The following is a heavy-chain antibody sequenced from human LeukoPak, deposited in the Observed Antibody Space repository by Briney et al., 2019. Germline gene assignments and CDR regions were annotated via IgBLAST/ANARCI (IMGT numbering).Heavy chain of an antibody. V-gene: IGHV3-23*01. CDR3: AKPFLTVAAAGGLYYYYGMDV. J-gene: IGHJ6*02. Sequence: GGSLRLSCAAAGFIFSDYHMSWVRQAPGKGLEWVSAISGSGGSTYYADSVKGRFTISRDNSKNTLYLQMNSLRAEDTAVYYCAKPFLTVAAAGGLYYYYGMDVWGQGTTVTVSS. CDR2: ISGSGGST. CDR1: GFIFSDYH. D-gene: IGHD6-13*01.